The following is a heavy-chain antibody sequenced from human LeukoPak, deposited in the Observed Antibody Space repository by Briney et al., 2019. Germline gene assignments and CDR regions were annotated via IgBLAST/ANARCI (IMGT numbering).Heavy chain of an antibody. CDR3: ARGVGAEISGNF. CDR2: ITRNGYT. V-gene: IGHV4-38-2*02. D-gene: IGHD1-26*01. Sequence: PSETLSLTCTVSGYSISSGYYWGWIRQPPGKGLECIAEITRNGYTNYNPSLKSRVTISIDTSKNQFSLNLRSVTAADTAVYYCARGVGAEISGNFWGQGTLVTVSS. CDR1: GYSISSGYY. J-gene: IGHJ4*02.